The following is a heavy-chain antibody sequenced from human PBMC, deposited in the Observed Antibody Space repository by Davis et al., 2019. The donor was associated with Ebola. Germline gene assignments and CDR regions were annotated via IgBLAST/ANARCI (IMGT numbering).Heavy chain of an antibody. Sequence: SVKVSCKASGFTFTSSAVQWVRQARGQRLEWIGWIVVGSGNTNYAQKFQERVTITRDMSTSTAYMELSSLRSEDTAVYYCAAGSPPYYYGMDVWGKGTTVTVSS. V-gene: IGHV1-58*01. CDR3: AAGSPPYYYGMDV. J-gene: IGHJ6*04. CDR1: GFTFTSSA. CDR2: IVVGSGNT. D-gene: IGHD6-13*01.